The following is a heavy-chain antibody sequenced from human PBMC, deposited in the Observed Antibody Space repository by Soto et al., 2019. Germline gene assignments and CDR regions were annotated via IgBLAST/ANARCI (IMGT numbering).Heavy chain of an antibody. V-gene: IGHV1-69*12. D-gene: IGHD5-18*01. CDR1: GDTFSSYA. CDR3: ATGGGSGYTYGYPFHY. Sequence: QVQLVQSGAEVKKPGSSVKVSCKASGDTFSSYAINWVRQAPGQGLEWMGAIIPIFGTPNYAQRFQGRVTITADESTNTAYMGLGTLTSKDTGVYYWATGGGSGYTYGYPFHYWGQGTLVTVSS. J-gene: IGHJ4*02. CDR2: IIPIFGTP.